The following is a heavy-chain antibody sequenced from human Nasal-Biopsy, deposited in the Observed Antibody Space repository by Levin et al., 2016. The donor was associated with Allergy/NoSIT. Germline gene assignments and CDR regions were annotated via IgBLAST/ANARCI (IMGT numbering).Heavy chain of an antibody. CDR1: GFSFDDYA. V-gene: IGHV3-9*01. CDR2: INWNSGKM. Sequence: SLKISCAGSGFSFDDYAIHWVRQPPGKGLEWVSGINWNSGKMGYAGSVKGRFTISRDNAKNSLYLQMNSLRPEDTALYYCTKTQSFEYGSSSFDHWGQGTLVTVSS. J-gene: IGHJ4*02. CDR3: TKTQSFEYGSSSFDH. D-gene: IGHD6-6*01.